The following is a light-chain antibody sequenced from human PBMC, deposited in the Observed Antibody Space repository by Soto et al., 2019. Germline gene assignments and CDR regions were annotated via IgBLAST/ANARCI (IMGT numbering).Light chain of an antibody. V-gene: IGKV3-20*01. J-gene: IGKJ5*01. CDR1: QSVSSSY. Sequence: EIVLTQSPGTLSLSPGERATLSCRASQSVSSSYLAWYQQKPGQAPRLLIYGASSRATGIADRFSGSGSGTDFTLTISRLEPEDFAVYYCQQYGSLPITFGQGTRLEIK. CDR3: QQYGSLPIT. CDR2: GAS.